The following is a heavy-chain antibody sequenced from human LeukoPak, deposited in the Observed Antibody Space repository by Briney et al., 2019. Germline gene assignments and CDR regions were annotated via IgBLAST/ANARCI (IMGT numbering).Heavy chain of an antibody. V-gene: IGHV3-21*01. CDR1: GFTFSSYS. Sequence: GGSLRLSCAASGFTFSSYSMNWVRQAPGKGLEWVSSISSSSSYIYYADSVKGRFTISRDNAKNSLYLQMNSLRAEDTAVYYCARDRYGDYGCCRTNDYRGQGTLVTVSS. J-gene: IGHJ4*02. CDR3: ARDRYGDYGCCRTNDY. CDR2: ISSSSSYI. D-gene: IGHD4-17*01.